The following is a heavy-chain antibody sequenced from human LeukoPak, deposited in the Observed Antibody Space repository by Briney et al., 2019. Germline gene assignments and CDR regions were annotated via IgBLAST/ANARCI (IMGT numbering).Heavy chain of an antibody. J-gene: IGHJ4*02. Sequence: ASVKVSCKASGYTFTSYGISWVRQAPGQGLEWMGWISAYNGNTNYAQKLQGRVTMTTDTSTSTAYMELRSLRSEDTAVYYCARDLIDGDYRFLFDYWGQGTLVTVSS. CDR1: GYTFTSYG. V-gene: IGHV1-18*01. CDR3: ARDLIDGDYRFLFDY. D-gene: IGHD4-17*01. CDR2: ISAYNGNT.